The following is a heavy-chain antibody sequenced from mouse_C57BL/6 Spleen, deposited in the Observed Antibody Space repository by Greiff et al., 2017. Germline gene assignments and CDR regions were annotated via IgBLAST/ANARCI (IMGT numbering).Heavy chain of an antibody. J-gene: IGHJ3*01. CDR2: ISDGGSYT. CDR3: ARDAYGNYGAY. D-gene: IGHD2-1*01. V-gene: IGHV5-4*01. CDR1: GFTFSSYA. Sequence: DVKLVESGGGLVKPGGSLKLSCAASGFTFSSYAMSWVRQTPEKRLEWVATISDGGSYTYYPDNVKGRFTIARDNAKNNRYLQMSNLKAEDTARYYCARDAYGNYGAYWGQGTLVTVSA.